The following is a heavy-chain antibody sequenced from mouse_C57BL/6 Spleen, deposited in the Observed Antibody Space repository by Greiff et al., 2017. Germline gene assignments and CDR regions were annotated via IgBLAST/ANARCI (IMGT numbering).Heavy chain of an antibody. J-gene: IGHJ2*01. D-gene: IGHD1-1*01. CDR3: ARSYYYGSIGY. Sequence: QVQLQESGAELVKPGASVKMSCKASGYTFTSYWITWVKQRPGQGLAWIGDIYPGSGSTNYNEKFKSKATLTVDTSSSTAYMQLSSLTSEDSAVYYCARSYYYGSIGYWGQGTTLTVSS. V-gene: IGHV1-55*01. CDR1: GYTFTSYW. CDR2: IYPGSGST.